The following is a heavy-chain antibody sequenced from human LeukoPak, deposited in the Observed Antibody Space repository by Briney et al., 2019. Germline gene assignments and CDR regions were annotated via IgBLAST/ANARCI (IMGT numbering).Heavy chain of an antibody. D-gene: IGHD6-6*01. Sequence: ASVKVSCKASGGTFSSYALSWVRQAPGQGLEWMGRITPILGIANYAQKLQGRVTITADKSTSTAYMELSSLRSEDTAVYYCAREYSSSNWFDPWGQGTLVTVSS. J-gene: IGHJ5*02. V-gene: IGHV1-69*04. CDR3: AREYSSSNWFDP. CDR1: GGTFSSYA. CDR2: ITPILGIA.